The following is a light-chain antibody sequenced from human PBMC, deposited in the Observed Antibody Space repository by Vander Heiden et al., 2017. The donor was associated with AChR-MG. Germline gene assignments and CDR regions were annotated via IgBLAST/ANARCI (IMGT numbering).Light chain of an antibody. V-gene: IGKV3-11*01. CDR1: PSVSSY. CDR2: DAT. Sequence: IVLPQSPATLSLSPGERATLTCRASPSVSSYLGWDQQKPGQATRPLIQDATNRATGIPARFSGSGSGTDFTLTISSRGPEDFAVDYCQRRSNWRPWTFGQGTKVEIK. CDR3: QRRSNWRPWT. J-gene: IGKJ1*01.